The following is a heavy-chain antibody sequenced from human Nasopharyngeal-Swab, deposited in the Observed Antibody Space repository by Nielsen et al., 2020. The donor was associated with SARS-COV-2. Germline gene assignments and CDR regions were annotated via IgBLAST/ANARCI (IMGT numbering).Heavy chain of an antibody. V-gene: IGHV3-30*03. D-gene: IGHD1-26*01. CDR3: ARTDRGGSYFSQYYYYMDV. Sequence: WIRQPPGKGLEWVAVISSDGSDKFYADSVKGRFSISRDTSRSAVYLQMNSLRAEDTALYYCARTDRGGSYFSQYYYYMDVWAQGPRSPSP. J-gene: IGHJ6*03. CDR2: ISSDGSDK.